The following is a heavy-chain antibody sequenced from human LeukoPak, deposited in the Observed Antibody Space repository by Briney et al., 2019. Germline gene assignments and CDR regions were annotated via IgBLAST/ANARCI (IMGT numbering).Heavy chain of an antibody. CDR3: ARGRGMATLPFDS. Sequence: SETLSLTCFVSGGSIGSYYWSWVRQSPGKGLEWIGYSHYSGDTKYNPSLKSRLTISMDTSKNHFSLKVGSVTAADTAVYYCARGRGMATLPFDSWGQGTQVIVSS. V-gene: IGHV4-59*01. D-gene: IGHD5-12*01. CDR2: SHYSGDT. CDR1: GGSIGSYY. J-gene: IGHJ4*02.